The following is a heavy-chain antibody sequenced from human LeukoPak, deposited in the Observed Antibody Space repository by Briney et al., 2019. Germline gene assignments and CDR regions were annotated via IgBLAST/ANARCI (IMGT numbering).Heavy chain of an antibody. CDR1: GGTFSSYA. D-gene: IGHD6-13*01. J-gene: IGHJ4*02. Sequence: SVKVSCKASGGTFSSYAISWVRQAPGQGLEWMGGIIPILGTTNYAQKFQGRVTITADESTSTAYMELSSLRSEDTAVYYCARVGSSWFYFDYWGQGTLVTVSS. CDR2: IIPILGTT. V-gene: IGHV1-69*01. CDR3: ARVGSSWFYFDY.